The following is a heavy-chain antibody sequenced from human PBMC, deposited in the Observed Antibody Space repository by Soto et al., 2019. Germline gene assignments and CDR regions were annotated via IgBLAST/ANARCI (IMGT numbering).Heavy chain of an antibody. J-gene: IGHJ4*02. Sequence: PSETLSLTCAVYGGSFSGYYWSWIRQPPGKGLEWIGEINHSGSTNYNPSLKSRVTISVDTSKNQFSLKLSSVTAADTAVYYCATIGDASKLAYWGQGTLVTVSS. CDR2: INHSGST. CDR3: ATIGDASKLAY. D-gene: IGHD2-21*02. V-gene: IGHV4-34*01. CDR1: GGSFSGYY.